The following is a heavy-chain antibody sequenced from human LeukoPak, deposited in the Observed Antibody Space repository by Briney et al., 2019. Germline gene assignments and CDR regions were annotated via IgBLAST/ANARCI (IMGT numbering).Heavy chain of an antibody. V-gene: IGHV3-48*03. D-gene: IGHD6-19*01. CDR1: GFTFSSYE. J-gene: IGHJ4*02. Sequence: GGSLRLSCAASGFTFSSYEMNWVRQAPGKGLEWVSYISSSGSTIYYADSVKGRLTISRDNAKNSLYLQMNSLRAEDTAVYYCARHSSGGYGTYFDYWGQGTLVTVSS. CDR3: ARHSSGGYGTYFDY. CDR2: ISSSGSTI.